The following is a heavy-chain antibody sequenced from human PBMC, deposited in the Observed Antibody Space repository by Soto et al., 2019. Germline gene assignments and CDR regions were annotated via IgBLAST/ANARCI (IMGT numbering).Heavy chain of an antibody. D-gene: IGHD6-13*01. CDR2: FSAYNGNT. V-gene: IGHV1-18*01. J-gene: IGHJ1*01. Sequence: QVQLVQSGTEVKKPGASVKVSCKTSGYTFTNYGINWVRQAPGQGLEWMGGFSAYNGNTNYAQKLQGRVTMTTDTATSTDYMERRSLRSDDTAVYYCARGREDSSWSSAEYLQRWGQGTLVTVSS. CDR1: GYTFTNYG. CDR3: ARGREDSSWSSAEYLQR.